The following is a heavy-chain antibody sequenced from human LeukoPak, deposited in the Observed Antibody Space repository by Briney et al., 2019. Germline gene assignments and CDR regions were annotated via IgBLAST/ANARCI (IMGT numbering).Heavy chain of an antibody. CDR2: INTGNGNT. Sequence: ASVKVSCKASGYTFSSYAMHWVRQAPGQRLEWMGWINTGNGNTKYSQKFQGRVTITRATSASTAYMELSNLRSEDTAVHYCARVGYSSSRGMDVWGQGTTVTVSS. CDR1: GYTFSSYA. V-gene: IGHV1-3*04. J-gene: IGHJ6*02. CDR3: ARVGYSSSRGMDV. D-gene: IGHD6-13*01.